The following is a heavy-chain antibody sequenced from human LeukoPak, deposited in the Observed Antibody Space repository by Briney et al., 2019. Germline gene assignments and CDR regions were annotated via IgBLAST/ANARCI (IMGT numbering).Heavy chain of an antibody. D-gene: IGHD3-22*01. J-gene: IGHJ4*02. Sequence: GGSLRLSCAASGFTFSRYGMHWVRQAPGKGLEWVAVISYNGNNKYHADSVKGRFTISRDNSKNPLYLQMNSLRDEDTAVYYCAKADDPAYYDSSSYYDPHYFDFWGQGTLVTVSS. CDR1: GFTFSRYG. CDR2: ISYNGNNK. CDR3: AKADDPAYYDSSSYYDPHYFDF. V-gene: IGHV3-30*18.